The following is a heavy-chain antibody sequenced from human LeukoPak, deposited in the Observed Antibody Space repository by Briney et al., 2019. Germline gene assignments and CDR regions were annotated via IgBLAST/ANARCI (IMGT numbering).Heavy chain of an antibody. CDR3: ARDQSAGNYFDY. J-gene: IGHJ4*02. D-gene: IGHD3-10*01. V-gene: IGHV4-39*07. Sequence: SETLSLTCTVSGGSISSSSYYWGWIRQPPGKGLEWIGSIYYSGSTYYNPSLKSRVTISVDTSKNQFSLKLSSVTAADTAVYYCARDQSAGNYFDYRGQGTLSPSPQ. CDR1: GGSISSSSYY. CDR2: IYYSGST.